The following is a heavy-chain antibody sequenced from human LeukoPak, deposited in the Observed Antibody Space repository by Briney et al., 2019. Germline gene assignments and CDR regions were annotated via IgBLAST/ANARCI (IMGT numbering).Heavy chain of an antibody. CDR2: ISSSGSTI. Sequence: PGGSLRLSCAASGFTFSSYEMNWVRQAPGKGLEWVSYISSSGSTIYYADSVKGRFTISRGNAKNSLYLQMNSLRAEDTAVYYCARGFLGPFDYWGQGTLVTVSS. CDR3: ARGFLGPFDY. D-gene: IGHD2-21*01. CDR1: GFTFSSYE. V-gene: IGHV3-48*03. J-gene: IGHJ4*02.